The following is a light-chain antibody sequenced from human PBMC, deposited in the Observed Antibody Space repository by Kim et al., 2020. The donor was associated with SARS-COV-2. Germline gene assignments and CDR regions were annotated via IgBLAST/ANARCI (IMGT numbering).Light chain of an antibody. CDR1: ELGDKY. Sequence: SYELTQPPSVSVSPGQTASITCSGDELGDKYVCWYQQKPGRSPVVVIYQDNKRPSGIPERFSGSNSGNTATLTISGTQAMDEADYYCQAWDSNSYWVFGGGTKVTVL. V-gene: IGLV3-1*01. CDR3: QAWDSNSYWV. J-gene: IGLJ3*02. CDR2: QDN.